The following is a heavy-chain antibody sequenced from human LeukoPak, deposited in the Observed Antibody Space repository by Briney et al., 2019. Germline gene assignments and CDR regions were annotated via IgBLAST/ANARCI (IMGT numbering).Heavy chain of an antibody. Sequence: GGSLRLSCAASGFTFSSYGMHWVRQAPGKGLEWVAFIRYDGSNKYYADSVKGRFTISRDNSKNTLYLQMNSLRAEDTAVYYCARPRYYYGSGRGAFDIWGQGTMVTVSS. D-gene: IGHD3-10*01. CDR2: IRYDGSNK. V-gene: IGHV3-30*02. CDR3: ARPRYYYGSGRGAFDI. CDR1: GFTFSSYG. J-gene: IGHJ3*02.